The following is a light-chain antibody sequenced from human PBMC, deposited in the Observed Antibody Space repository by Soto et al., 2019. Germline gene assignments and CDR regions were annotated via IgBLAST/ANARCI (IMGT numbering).Light chain of an antibody. CDR1: QSISNY. CDR3: QQTAPTPIT. Sequence: EIRWTQSPSSLSASVGDRVTITSRASQSISNYFNWYQQKPGKAPKLLIYAASSLQSGVPSRFSGSGSGTDFTLTISSLQPEDFATYFCQQTAPTPITFGQGTRLEIK. J-gene: IGKJ5*01. V-gene: IGKV1-39*01. CDR2: AAS.